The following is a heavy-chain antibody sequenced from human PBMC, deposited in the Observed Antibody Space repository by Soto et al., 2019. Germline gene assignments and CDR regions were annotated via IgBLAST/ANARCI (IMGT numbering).Heavy chain of an antibody. CDR2: ISGSGGST. CDR3: AKGRGSRSSIRVFDY. CDR1: GFTFSSYS. J-gene: IGHJ4*02. V-gene: IGHV3-23*01. Sequence: GGSLRLSCAASGFTFSSYSMSWVRQAPGKGLEWVSAISGSGGSTYYADSVKGRFTISRDNSKNTLYLQMNSLRAEDTAVYYCAKGRGSRSSIRVFDYWGQGTMVTVSS. D-gene: IGHD3-16*01.